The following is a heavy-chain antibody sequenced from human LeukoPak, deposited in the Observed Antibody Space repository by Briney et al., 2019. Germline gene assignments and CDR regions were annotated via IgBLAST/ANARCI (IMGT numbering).Heavy chain of an antibody. V-gene: IGHV3-30-3*01. J-gene: IGHJ6*03. CDR3: ARAGGAWSTTHYYYFMDV. Sequence: GGSLRLSCAGSGFPFGGYPMYWVRQPPGKGLEWVAFTSYVDGDVLYAASVKGRITISRDDSKSTLYLQMNSLRPEDTAVFYCARAGGAWSTTHYYYFMDVWGNGTTVIVSS. CDR1: GFPFGGYP. CDR2: TSYVDGDV. D-gene: IGHD1-1*01.